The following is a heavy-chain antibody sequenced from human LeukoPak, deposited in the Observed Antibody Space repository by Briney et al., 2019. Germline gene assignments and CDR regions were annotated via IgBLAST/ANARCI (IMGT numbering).Heavy chain of an antibody. J-gene: IGHJ6*01. CDR1: GFSSVTYA. CDR2: ISSSGSTT. Sequence: GGSLRLSCAASGFSSVTYAIDWVRQAPGKGLEWVSGISSSGSTTFYADSVKGRFTVSRDNSKNTVYLQMNGLRAEDTATYYCAKQSSDFWSGFSVPPGYGLDVWGQGSTVIVSS. V-gene: IGHV3-23*01. CDR3: AKQSSDFWSGFSVPPGYGLDV. D-gene: IGHD3-3*01.